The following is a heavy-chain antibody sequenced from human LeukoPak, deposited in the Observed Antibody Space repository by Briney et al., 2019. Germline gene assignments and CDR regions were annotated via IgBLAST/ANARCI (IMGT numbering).Heavy chain of an antibody. Sequence: GGSLRLSCAASGFTFSSYAMSWVRQAPGKGLEWVSAISGSGGSTYYADSVKGRFTISRDNSKNTLYLQMNSLRAEDTAVYYCAKDLIGTSYVGNSYWYFDLWGRGTLVTVSS. CDR2: ISGSGGST. V-gene: IGHV3-23*01. CDR1: GFTFSSYA. CDR3: AKDLIGTSYVGNSYWYFDL. J-gene: IGHJ2*01. D-gene: IGHD4-23*01.